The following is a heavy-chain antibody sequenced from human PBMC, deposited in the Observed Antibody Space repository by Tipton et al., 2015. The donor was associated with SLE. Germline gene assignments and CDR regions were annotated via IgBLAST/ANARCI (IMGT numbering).Heavy chain of an antibody. Sequence: TLSLTCTVSGGAFFSQYCSWVRTHPGKGLEWIGNIFYSGSTYYNPSLESRVTISIDRSQNQFSLRLTSLTAADTAVYYCARQSAVGPGADSWGQGTLVTVSS. CDR1: GGAFFSQY. D-gene: IGHD2-2*01. CDR2: IFYSGST. CDR3: ARQSAVGPGADS. J-gene: IGHJ4*02. V-gene: IGHV4-31*03.